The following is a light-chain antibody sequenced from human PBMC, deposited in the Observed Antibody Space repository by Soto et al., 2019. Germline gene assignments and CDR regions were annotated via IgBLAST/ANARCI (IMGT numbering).Light chain of an antibody. CDR2: VAS. J-gene: IGKJ2*01. V-gene: IGKV3-15*01. CDR1: QSVSSN. Sequence: EIVMTQSPATLSVSPGETATLSCRASQSVSSNLAWYQQKPGQAPRLLIYVASTRATGIPARFTGSGSGTEFTLTISSLQSEDFAVYYCQKYINWPRTFGQGTKLEIK. CDR3: QKYINWPRT.